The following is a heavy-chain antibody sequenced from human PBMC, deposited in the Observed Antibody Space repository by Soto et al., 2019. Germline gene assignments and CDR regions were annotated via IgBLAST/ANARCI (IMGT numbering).Heavy chain of an antibody. CDR3: ARVNLDYVTGMDV. CDR1: GGPITNY. D-gene: IGHD4-17*01. V-gene: IGHV4-30-4*01. Sequence: PSETLSLTCTVSGGPITNYWSWIRQVPGKGLEWPGYIYDSGSTYYNPSLKSRISMSLDTSKNQFSLKLSSVTAADTAVYYCARVNLDYVTGMDVWGQGTTVTVSS. CDR2: IYDSGST. J-gene: IGHJ6*02.